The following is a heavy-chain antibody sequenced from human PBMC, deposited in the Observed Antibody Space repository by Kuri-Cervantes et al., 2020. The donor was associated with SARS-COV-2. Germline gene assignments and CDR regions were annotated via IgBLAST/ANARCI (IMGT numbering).Heavy chain of an antibody. CDR3: ARESVELDAFDI. D-gene: IGHD1-7*01. Sequence: GSLRLSCTVSGGSISSYYWSWIRQPPGKGLEWIGYIYYSGSTNYNPSLKSRVTISVDTSKNQFSLKLSSVTAADTAVYYCARESVELDAFDIWGQGTMVTVSS. CDR1: GGSISSYY. J-gene: IGHJ3*02. V-gene: IGHV4-59*01. CDR2: IYYSGST.